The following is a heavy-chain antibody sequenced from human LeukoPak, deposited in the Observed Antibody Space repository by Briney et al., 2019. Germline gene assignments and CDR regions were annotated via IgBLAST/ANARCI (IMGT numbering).Heavy chain of an antibody. J-gene: IGHJ4*02. CDR1: GGSISSSSYY. Sequence: SETLSLTCTVSGGSISSSSYYWGWIRQPPGKGLEWVGSIYYSGGTYYNPSLKSRVTISVDTSKNQFSLKLSSVTAADTAMYYCARDNEVAARSFDYWGQGTLVTVSS. D-gene: IGHD6-6*01. CDR2: IYYSGGT. CDR3: ARDNEVAARSFDY. V-gene: IGHV4-39*07.